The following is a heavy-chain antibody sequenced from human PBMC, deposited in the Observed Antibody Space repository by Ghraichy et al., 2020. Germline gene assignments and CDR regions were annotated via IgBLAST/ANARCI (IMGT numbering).Heavy chain of an antibody. D-gene: IGHD2-15*01. V-gene: IGHV3-23*01. CDR3: AKGYGMDV. CDR2: IIGDGGTT. Sequence: SCAASGFTFSNYAMNWVHQAPGKGLEWVSGIIGDGGTTFHADSVRGRFTISRDNSKNTLYLQMNSLRVEDTVVYYCAKGYGMDVWGQGTTVTVSS. CDR1: GFTFSNYA. J-gene: IGHJ6*02.